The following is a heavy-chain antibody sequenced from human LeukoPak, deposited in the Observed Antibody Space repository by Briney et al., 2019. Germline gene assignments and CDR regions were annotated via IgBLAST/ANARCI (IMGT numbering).Heavy chain of an antibody. CDR1: GGSFSGYY. V-gene: IGHV4-34*01. J-gene: IGHJ6*02. CDR3: ARGAARLFGYYYGMDV. D-gene: IGHD2-15*01. Sequence: SETLSLTCAVYGGSFSGYYWSWIRQPPGKGLEWIGEINHSGSTNYNPSLKSRVTISVDTSKNQFSLKLSSVTAADTAVYYCARGAARLFGYYYGMDVWGQGTTVTVS. CDR2: INHSGST.